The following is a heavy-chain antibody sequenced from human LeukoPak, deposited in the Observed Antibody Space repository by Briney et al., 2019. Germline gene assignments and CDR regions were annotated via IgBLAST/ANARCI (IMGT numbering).Heavy chain of an antibody. Sequence: SQTLSLTCAISRDSLSRHSAAWNWIRQSPSRGLEWLGRTYYRSKWYNDYAVSVKSRISINPDTSKNQFSLQLDSVTPEDTAVHCSAITEDHFDYWGQGTLVTVSS. CDR2: TYYRSKWYN. J-gene: IGHJ4*02. CDR3: AITEDHFDY. V-gene: IGHV6-1*01. CDR1: RDSLSRHSAA. D-gene: IGHD2-15*01.